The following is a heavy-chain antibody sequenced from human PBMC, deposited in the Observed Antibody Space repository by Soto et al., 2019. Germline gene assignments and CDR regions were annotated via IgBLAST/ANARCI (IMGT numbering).Heavy chain of an antibody. CDR2: VNPSGGHT. J-gene: IGHJ4*02. CDR3: ARGGHVVVVTAAFDY. CDR1: GDTFTNYY. D-gene: IGHD2-21*02. V-gene: IGHV1-46*01. Sequence: QVQLMQSGAEVKKPGASVKVSCKASGDTFTNYYIHWARQAPGQGLEWMRTVNPSGGHTTYSQNFLGRVTMTRDTSTSTLYMELTSLTSDDTAVYYCARGGHVVVVTAAFDYWGQGTLVTVSS.